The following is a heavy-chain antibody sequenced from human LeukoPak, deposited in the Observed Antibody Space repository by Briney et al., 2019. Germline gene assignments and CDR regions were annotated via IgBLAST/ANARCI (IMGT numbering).Heavy chain of an antibody. J-gene: IGHJ5*02. CDR1: GYSFTSYW. CDR3: ARSPSWITGTSERFDP. D-gene: IGHD1-14*01. CDR2: IYPGDSDT. V-gene: IGHV5-51*01. Sequence: GESLRISCKGSGYSFTSYWIGWVRQMPGKGLEWMGIIYPGDSDTRYSPSFQGQVTISADKSISTAYLQWSSLKASDTAMYYCARSPSWITGTSERFDPWGQGTLVTVSS.